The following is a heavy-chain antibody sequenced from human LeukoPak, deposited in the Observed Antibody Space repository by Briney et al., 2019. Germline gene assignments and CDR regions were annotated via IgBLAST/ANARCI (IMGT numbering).Heavy chain of an antibody. V-gene: IGHV1-69*13. D-gene: IGHD6-13*01. CDR1: GGTFSSYA. J-gene: IGHJ5*02. CDR2: IIPIFGTA. CDR3: ASDLRQYSSSWGNWFDP. Sequence: ASVKVSCKASGGTFSSYAISWVRQAPGQGLEWMGGIIPIFGTANYAQKFQGRVTITADESTSTAYMELSSLRSEDTAVYYCASDLRQYSSSWGNWFDPWGQGTLVTVSS.